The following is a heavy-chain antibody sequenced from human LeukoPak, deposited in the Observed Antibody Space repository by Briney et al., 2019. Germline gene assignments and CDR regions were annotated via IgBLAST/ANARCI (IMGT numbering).Heavy chain of an antibody. V-gene: IGHV1-8*01. CDR2: MNPISGNT. CDR1: GYTFTNFD. D-gene: IGHD2-2*01. CDR3: ARAPMGTAALY. J-gene: IGHJ4*02. Sequence: ASVKVSCKASGYTFTNFDINWVRQAPGQGLEWMGWMNPISGNTGYAQKYQGRLTLTRDTSISTAYMELSSLRFEDTAFYYCARAPMGTAALYWGQGTLVTVSS.